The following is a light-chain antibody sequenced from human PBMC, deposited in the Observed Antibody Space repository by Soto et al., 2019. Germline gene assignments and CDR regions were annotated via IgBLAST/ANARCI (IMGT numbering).Light chain of an antibody. V-gene: IGKV3-20*01. CDR3: QQYGSSPLT. CDR2: DAS. CDR1: QSVRSNY. J-gene: IGKJ4*01. Sequence: EIVLTQSPGTLSLSPGERGTLSCRASQSVRSNYLAWYQQKPGQAPRFLMYDASSRATGIPDRFSGSGSGTDFTLTISRLEPEDFAVYYCQQYGSSPLTFGGGTKVEIK.